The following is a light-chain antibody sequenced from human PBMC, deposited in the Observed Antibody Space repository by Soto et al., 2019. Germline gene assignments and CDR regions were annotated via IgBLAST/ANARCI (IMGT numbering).Light chain of an antibody. CDR1: QSVSSN. CDR3: QKYNNWPGLT. Sequence: EIVMTQSPATLSVSPGERATLSCRASQSVSSNLAWYQQKPGQAPRLLIYGASTRATGIPARFSGSGSGTEFTLTISSLQSEDFAVYYCQKYNNWPGLTFGPGTKVDI. V-gene: IGKV3-15*01. CDR2: GAS. J-gene: IGKJ3*01.